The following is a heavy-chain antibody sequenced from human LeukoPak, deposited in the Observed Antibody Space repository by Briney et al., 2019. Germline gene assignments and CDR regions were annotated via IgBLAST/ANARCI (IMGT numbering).Heavy chain of an antibody. CDR3: ARTPALPTATSNFWSGSPTDAFDI. D-gene: IGHD3-3*01. Sequence: SETLSLTCTVSGGSISSGGYYWSWIRQHPGKGLEWIGYIYYSGSTYYNPSLKSRVTISVDTSKNQFSLKLSSVTAADTAVYYCARTPALPTATSNFWSGSPTDAFDIWGQGTMVTVSS. V-gene: IGHV4-31*03. CDR1: GGSISSGGYY. J-gene: IGHJ3*02. CDR2: IYYSGST.